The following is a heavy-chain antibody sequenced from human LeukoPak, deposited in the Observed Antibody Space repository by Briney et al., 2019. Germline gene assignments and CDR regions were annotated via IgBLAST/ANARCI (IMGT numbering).Heavy chain of an antibody. CDR3: ARDSRYSGYDLDLLNYYYGMDV. J-gene: IGHJ6*02. Sequence: GGSLRLSCAASGFTFSDYYMSWIRQAPGKGLEWVSYISSSGSTIYYADSVKGRFTISRDNAKNSLYLQMNSLRAEDTAVYYCARDSRYSGYDLDLLNYYYGMDVWGQGTTVTVSS. V-gene: IGHV3-11*01. CDR1: GFTFSDYY. CDR2: ISSSGSTI. D-gene: IGHD5-12*01.